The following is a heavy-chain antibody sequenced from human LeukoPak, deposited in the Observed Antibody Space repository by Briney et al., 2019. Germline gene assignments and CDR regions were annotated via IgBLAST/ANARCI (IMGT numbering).Heavy chain of an antibody. CDR1: GFTFNNYW. CDR3: ARATGTSSSLYDY. V-gene: IGHV3-74*01. J-gene: IGHJ4*02. CDR2: INSDGSST. D-gene: IGHD1-1*01. Sequence: PGGSLRLSCAASGFTFNNYWMHWVRHAPGKGLVWVSHINSDGSSTNYADSGKGRFTISRDNAKNTLYMQMNSLRAEDTAVYYCARATGTSSSLYDYWGQGTVVTVSS.